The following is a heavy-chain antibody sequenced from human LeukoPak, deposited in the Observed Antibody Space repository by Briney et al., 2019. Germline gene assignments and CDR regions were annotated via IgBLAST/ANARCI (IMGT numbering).Heavy chain of an antibody. J-gene: IGHJ4*02. CDR2: INPNSGGT. D-gene: IGHD6-13*01. CDR1: GYTFTGYY. CDR3: ARDGGSSWSFDY. Sequence: ASVKVSCKASGYTFTGYYMHWVRRAPGQGLEWMGRINPNSGGTNYAQKFQGRVTMTRDTSISTAYMELSRLRSDDTAVYYCARDGGSSWSFDYWGQGTLVTVSS. V-gene: IGHV1-2*06.